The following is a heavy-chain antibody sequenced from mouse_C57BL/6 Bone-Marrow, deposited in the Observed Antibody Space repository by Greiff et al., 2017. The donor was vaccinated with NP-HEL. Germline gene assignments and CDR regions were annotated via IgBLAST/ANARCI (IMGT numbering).Heavy chain of an antibody. CDR1: GFTLTDYY. CDR3: ARYMGYFDV. CDR2: IRNKANGYTT. V-gene: IGHV7-3*01. J-gene: IGHJ1*03. Sequence: DVKLVESGGGLVQPGGSLSLSCAASGFTLTDYYMSWVRQPPGKALEWLGFIRNKANGYTTEYSASVKGRFTISRDNSQSILYLQMNALRAEDSATYYCARYMGYFDVWGTGTTVTVSS.